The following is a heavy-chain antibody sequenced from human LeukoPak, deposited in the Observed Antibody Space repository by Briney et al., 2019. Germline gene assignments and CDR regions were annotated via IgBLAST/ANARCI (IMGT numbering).Heavy chain of an antibody. CDR2: ISRSSSYI. V-gene: IGHV3-21*01. J-gene: IGHJ4*01. D-gene: IGHD3-10*01. CDR1: GFTFSSYS. CDR3: ARDGDYGSGSYDY. Sequence: GGSLRLSCAASGFTFSSYSMNWVRQAPGKGLEWVSSISRSSSYIYYADSVKGRFTISRDNAKNSLYLQMNSLRAEDTAVYYCARDGDYGSGSYDYWGQEPWSPSPQ.